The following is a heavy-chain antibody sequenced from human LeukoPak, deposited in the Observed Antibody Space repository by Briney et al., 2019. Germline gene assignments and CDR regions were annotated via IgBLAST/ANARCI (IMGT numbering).Heavy chain of an antibody. V-gene: IGHV3-66*01. CDR3: ARDLIGGWPFDY. D-gene: IGHD6-19*01. J-gene: IGHJ4*02. CDR1: GFTVSSNY. Sequence: GGSLRLSCAASGFTVSSNYMSWVRQAPGKGLEGVSVIHSGGTIYYADSVKGRFTISRDNSKDPLYLQMNSLRADDTAVYYCARDLIGGWPFDYWGQGTLVTVSS. CDR2: IHSGGTI.